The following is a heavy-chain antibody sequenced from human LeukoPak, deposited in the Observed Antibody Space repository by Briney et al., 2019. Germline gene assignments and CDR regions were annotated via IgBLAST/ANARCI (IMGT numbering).Heavy chain of an antibody. CDR1: GITFSSDG. CDR3: AKDQLLAVAGIFDY. Sequence: GGSLRLSCATSGITFSSDGMHWVRQAPGKGLEWVAFIRYDGSNKYYADSVKGRFTISRDNSKNTLYLQMNSLRAEDTAVYYCAKDQLLAVAGIFDYWGQGTLVTVSS. D-gene: IGHD6-19*01. CDR2: IRYDGSNK. V-gene: IGHV3-30*02. J-gene: IGHJ4*02.